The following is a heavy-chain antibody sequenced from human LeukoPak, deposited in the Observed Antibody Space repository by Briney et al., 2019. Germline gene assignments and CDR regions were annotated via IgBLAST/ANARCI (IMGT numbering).Heavy chain of an antibody. J-gene: IGHJ4*02. V-gene: IGHV3-66*01. CDR2: IYSGGST. D-gene: IGHD6-19*01. Sequence: SGGSLRLSCAASGFTVSSNYMSWVRQAPGKGLEWVSVIYSGGSTYYADSVKGRFTISRDNSKNTLYLQMNSLRAEDTAVYYCARGLRYSSGWYYFDYWGQGTLVTVSS. CDR1: GFTVSSNY. CDR3: ARGLRYSSGWYYFDY.